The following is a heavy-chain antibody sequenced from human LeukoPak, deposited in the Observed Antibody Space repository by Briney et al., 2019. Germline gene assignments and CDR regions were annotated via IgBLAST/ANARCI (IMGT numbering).Heavy chain of an antibody. D-gene: IGHD2-15*01. J-gene: IGHJ4*02. V-gene: IGHV1-18*01. CDR2: YNGNT. CDR3: ASEGRYCSGGSCYEISDY. Sequence: YNGNTNYAQKLQGRVTMTTDTSTSTAYMELRSLRSDDTAVYYCASEGRYCSGGSCYEISDYWGQGTLVTVSS.